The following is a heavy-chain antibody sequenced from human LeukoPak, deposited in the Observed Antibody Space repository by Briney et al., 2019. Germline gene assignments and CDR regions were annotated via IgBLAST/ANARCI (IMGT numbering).Heavy chain of an antibody. D-gene: IGHD5-12*01. Sequence: PSETLSLTCAVYGGSFSGYYWSWIRQPPGKGLEWIGEINHSGSTNYNPSLKSRVTISVDTSKNQFSLKLSPVTAADTAVYYCARGYVGRRGYSGYDYGYWGQGTLVTVSS. CDR3: ARGYVGRRGYSGYDYGY. J-gene: IGHJ4*02. CDR1: GGSFSGYY. CDR2: INHSGST. V-gene: IGHV4-34*01.